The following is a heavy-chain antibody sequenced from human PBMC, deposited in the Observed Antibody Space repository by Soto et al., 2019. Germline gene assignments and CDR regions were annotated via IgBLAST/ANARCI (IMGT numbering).Heavy chain of an antibody. D-gene: IGHD3-22*01. CDR2: INPSGGST. Sequence: GASVKVSCKASGYTFTSYYMHWVRRAPGRGLEWMGIINPSGGSTSYAQKSQGRVTMTRDTSTSTVYMELSSLRSEDTAVYYCPRGKGYDSSGNDAFDIWGQGTMVTVSS. CDR3: PRGKGYDSSGNDAFDI. CDR1: GYTFTSYY. V-gene: IGHV1-46*01. J-gene: IGHJ3*02.